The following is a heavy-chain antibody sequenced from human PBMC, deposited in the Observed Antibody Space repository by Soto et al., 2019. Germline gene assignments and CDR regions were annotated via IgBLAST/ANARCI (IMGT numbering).Heavy chain of an antibody. D-gene: IGHD1-1*01. Sequence: EASVKVSCKASGYTFTGSSLHWVRQAPGQRLEWMGWINPNNGVTNYAQKFQGRVAMTRDTSISTAYMELSRLTSDDTAVYYCARVQLELMRDAFDIWGQGTMVTVSS. CDR3: ARVQLELMRDAFDI. CDR1: GYTFTGSS. CDR2: INPNNGVT. V-gene: IGHV1-2*02. J-gene: IGHJ3*02.